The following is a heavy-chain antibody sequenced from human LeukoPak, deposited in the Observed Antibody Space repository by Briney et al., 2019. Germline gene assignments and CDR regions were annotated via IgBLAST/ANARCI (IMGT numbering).Heavy chain of an antibody. CDR1: GFTFSSYG. CDR2: IWYDGSNK. Sequence: GGSLRLSCAASGFTFSSYGMHWVRQAPGKGLEWVAVIWYDGSNKYYADSVKGRFTISRDNSKNTLYLQMNTLRAEDTAVYYCARGPRILAAGSYYFDYWGQGSLVTVSS. D-gene: IGHD6-13*01. V-gene: IGHV3-33*01. CDR3: ARGPRILAAGSYYFDY. J-gene: IGHJ4*02.